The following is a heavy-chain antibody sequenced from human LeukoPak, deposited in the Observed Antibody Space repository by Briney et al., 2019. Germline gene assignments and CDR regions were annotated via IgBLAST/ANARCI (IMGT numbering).Heavy chain of an antibody. J-gene: IGHJ5*02. CDR3: ARDLDCSSTSCYPPQANWFDP. V-gene: IGHV4-39*07. D-gene: IGHD2-2*01. Sequence: SETLSLTCTVSGGSISSSSYYWGWIRQPPGKGLEWIGSIYYSGSTYYNPSLKSRVTISVDTSKNQSSLKLSSVTAADTAVYYCARDLDCSSTSCYPPQANWFDPWGQGTLDTVSS. CDR1: GGSISSSSYY. CDR2: IYYSGST.